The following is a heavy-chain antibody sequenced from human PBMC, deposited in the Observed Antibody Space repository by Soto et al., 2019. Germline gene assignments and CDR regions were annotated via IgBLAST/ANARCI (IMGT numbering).Heavy chain of an antibody. J-gene: IGHJ6*02. V-gene: IGHV1-69*13. CDR2: IIPIFGTA. CDR1: GGTFSSYA. D-gene: IGHD1-7*01. Sequence: SVKVSCKASGGTFSSYAISWVRQAPGQGLEWMGGIIPIFGTANYAQKFQGRVTITADESTSTAYMELSSLRSEDTAVYYCARDINWTYLGMNYYYYGMDVWGQGTTVTVSS. CDR3: ARDINWTYLGMNYYYYGMDV.